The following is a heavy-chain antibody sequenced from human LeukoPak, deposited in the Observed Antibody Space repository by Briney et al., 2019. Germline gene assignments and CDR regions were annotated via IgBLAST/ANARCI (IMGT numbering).Heavy chain of an antibody. Sequence: GGSPRLSCAASGFTVSSNYMSWVRQAPGKGLEWVSVIYSGGSTYYADSVKGRFTISRDNSKNTLYLQMNSLRAEDTAVYYCAREVDYGGNGDAFDIRGQGTMVTVSS. CDR3: AREVDYGGNGDAFDI. J-gene: IGHJ3*02. V-gene: IGHV3-53*01. CDR2: IYSGGST. D-gene: IGHD4-23*01. CDR1: GFTVSSNY.